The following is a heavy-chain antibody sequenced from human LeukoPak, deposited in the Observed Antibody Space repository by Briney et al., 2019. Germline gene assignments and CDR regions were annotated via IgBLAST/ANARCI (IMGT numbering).Heavy chain of an antibody. V-gene: IGHV4-34*01. CDR2: INHSGST. CDR3: ARGTARIAARRYFDY. CDR1: GGSFSGYY. D-gene: IGHD6-6*01. J-gene: IGHJ4*02. Sequence: PSETLSLTCAVYGGSFSGYYWSWIRQPPGKGLEWIGEINHSGSTNYNPSLKSRVTISVDTSKNQFSLKLSSVTAADTDVYYCARGTARIAARRYFDYWGQGTLVTVSS.